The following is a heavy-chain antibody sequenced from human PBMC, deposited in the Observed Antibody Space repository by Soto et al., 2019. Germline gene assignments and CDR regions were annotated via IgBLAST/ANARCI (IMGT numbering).Heavy chain of an antibody. CDR2: ISYGGDLT. D-gene: IGHD2-21*01. CDR3: AKGRPVDSDVFDF. CDR1: GFIFSNYA. Sequence: GGSLRLSCAASGFIFSNYAMSWVRQGPGKGLEWVSFISYGGDLTFCIDSVKGRFTISRDDSQNTLYLDMSGLRAEDTAMYYCAKGRPVDSDVFDFWGQETMVTVSS. J-gene: IGHJ4*03. V-gene: IGHV3-23*01.